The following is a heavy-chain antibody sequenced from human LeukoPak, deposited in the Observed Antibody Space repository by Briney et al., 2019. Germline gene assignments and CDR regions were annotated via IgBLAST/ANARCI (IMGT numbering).Heavy chain of an antibody. J-gene: IGHJ4*02. V-gene: IGHV3-21*04. Sequence: GGSLRLSCTTSGFTFSNYYINWVRQAPGKGLEFVSSISSSSTYIYYADSVKGRFTISRDDAKNSLYLQMNSLRAEDTAVYYCARINIAVAGKLFDYWGQGTLVTVSS. D-gene: IGHD6-19*01. CDR2: ISSSSTYI. CDR3: ARINIAVAGKLFDY. CDR1: GFTFSNYY.